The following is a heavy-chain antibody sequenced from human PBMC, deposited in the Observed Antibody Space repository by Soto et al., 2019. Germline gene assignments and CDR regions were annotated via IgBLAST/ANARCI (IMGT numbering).Heavy chain of an antibody. V-gene: IGHV4-30-4*01. CDR1: GDSISGGDYY. CDR3: ARFRRFDLRFAY. D-gene: IGHD3-3*01. J-gene: IGHJ4*02. Sequence: SLRSTVVGDSISGGDYYWSWISQPPGKGLEWIGYIYYSGSTYYNPSLKSRVTISVDTSKNHFSLKLSSVTAADTAVYYCARFRRFDLRFAYWGQGTPVPVSS. CDR2: IYYSGST.